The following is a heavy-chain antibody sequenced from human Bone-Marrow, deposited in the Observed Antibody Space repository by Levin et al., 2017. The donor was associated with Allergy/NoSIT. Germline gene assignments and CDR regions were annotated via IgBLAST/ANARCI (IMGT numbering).Heavy chain of an antibody. CDR3: TRDMPRQRWFPYYHYYGRHV. D-gene: IGHD5-18*01. Sequence: GGSLRLSCAASGFTFSSYAMHWVRQAPGKGLEWGAVISYDGSSKYYADSVKGRFTVSRDNSKNTLYLQMNSLRAEDTAGYYCTRDMPRQRWFPYYHYYGRHVWGQGNTVTVSS. CDR1: GFTFSSYA. J-gene: IGHJ6*02. CDR2: ISYDGSSK. V-gene: IGHV3-30-3*01.